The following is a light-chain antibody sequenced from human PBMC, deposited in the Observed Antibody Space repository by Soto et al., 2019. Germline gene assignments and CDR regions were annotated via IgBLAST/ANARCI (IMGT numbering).Light chain of an antibody. J-gene: IGKJ1*01. CDR1: QSVLYSPNNINY. CDR2: WAS. Sequence: DIVMTQSPDSLAVSLGERATINCKSSQSVLYSPNNINYLAWFQQKPGQPPRMLIYWASARESGVPDRFSGSGSGTDFTLTISSLQAEDVAVYYCQHYYTAWTFGQGTKVEIK. V-gene: IGKV4-1*01. CDR3: QHYYTAWT.